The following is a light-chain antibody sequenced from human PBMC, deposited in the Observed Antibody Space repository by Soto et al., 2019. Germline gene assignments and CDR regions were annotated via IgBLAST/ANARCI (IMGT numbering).Light chain of an antibody. CDR3: QQRSNWPPT. CDR2: DAS. CDR1: QSISSY. V-gene: IGKV3-11*01. J-gene: IGKJ2*01. Sequence: EVVLTQSPATLSMSPGERATLSCRASQSISSYLAWYQQQPGQSPRLLISDASNRATGIPARFSGSGTGTDFTLTISSLEPEDFVVYYCQQRSNWPPTFGKGTKVDIK.